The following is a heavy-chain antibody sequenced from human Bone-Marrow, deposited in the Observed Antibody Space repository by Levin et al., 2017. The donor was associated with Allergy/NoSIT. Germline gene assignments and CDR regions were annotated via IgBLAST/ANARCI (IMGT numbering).Heavy chain of an antibody. D-gene: IGHD1-26*01. CDR1: GDSMTTNY. CDR3: ARVREEAFDI. CDR2: IYHSGIS. Sequence: ASETLSLTCTVSGDSMTTNYWSWIRQPPGKGLEWLGYIYHSGISTYNPSLKSRVTISADTSKNQFSLKLSSVTAADTAVYFCARVREEAFDIWGQGTIVTVSS. J-gene: IGHJ3*02. V-gene: IGHV4-59*01.